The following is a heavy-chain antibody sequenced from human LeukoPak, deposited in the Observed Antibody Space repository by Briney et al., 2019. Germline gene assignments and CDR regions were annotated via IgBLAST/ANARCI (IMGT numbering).Heavy chain of an antibody. CDR2: ISSSGSTI. V-gene: IGHV3-11*04. CDR3: ARGATVVTNYYYYYMDV. Sequence: KAGGSLRLSCAASGFTFSDYYMSWIRQAPGKGLEWVSYISSSGSTIYYADSVKGRFTISRDNAKNSLYLQMNSLRAEDTAVYYCARGATVVTNYYYYYMDVWGKGTTVTVSS. CDR1: GFTFSDYY. J-gene: IGHJ6*03. D-gene: IGHD4-23*01.